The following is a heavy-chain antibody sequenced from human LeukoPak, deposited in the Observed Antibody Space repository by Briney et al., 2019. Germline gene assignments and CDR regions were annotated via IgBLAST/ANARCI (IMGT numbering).Heavy chain of an antibody. D-gene: IGHD6-13*01. CDR3: ARGRLAAAGTYYYYGMDV. Sequence: SETLSLTCAVYGGSFSGYYWGWIRQPPGKGLEWIGEINHSGSTNYNPSLKSRVTISVDTSKNQFSLKLSSVTAADTAVYYCARGRLAAAGTYYYYGMDVWGQGTTVTVSS. CDR2: INHSGST. J-gene: IGHJ6*02. CDR1: GGSFSGYY. V-gene: IGHV4-34*01.